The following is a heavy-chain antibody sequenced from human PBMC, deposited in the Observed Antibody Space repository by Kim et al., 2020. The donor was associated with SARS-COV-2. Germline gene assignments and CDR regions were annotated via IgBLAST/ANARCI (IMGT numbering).Heavy chain of an antibody. D-gene: IGHD3-3*01. V-gene: IGHV4-59*13. CDR1: GGSISSYY. CDR3: ARWPSRRVFGVGMPFDY. J-gene: IGHJ4*02. CDR2: IYYSGST. Sequence: SETLSLTCTVSGGSISSYYWSWIRQPPGKGLEWIGYIYYSGSTNYNPSLKRRVTISVDTSKNQFSLKLSSVTAADTAVYYCARWPSRRVFGVGMPFDYWGQETMITVSS.